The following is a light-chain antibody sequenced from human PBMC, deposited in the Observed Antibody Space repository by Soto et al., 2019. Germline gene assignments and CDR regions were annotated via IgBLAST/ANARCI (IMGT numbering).Light chain of an antibody. V-gene: IGKV1-39*01. J-gene: IGKJ1*01. CDR3: LQHNVYPRT. Sequence: IQMTQSPYSLSASVGDRVSITCRASQSISSYLNCYQQKPGKAPKLLIYAASSLQSGVPSRFSGSGSGTDFTLTISSLQPEDFATYYCLQHNVYPRTFGQGTKVDI. CDR2: AAS. CDR1: QSISSY.